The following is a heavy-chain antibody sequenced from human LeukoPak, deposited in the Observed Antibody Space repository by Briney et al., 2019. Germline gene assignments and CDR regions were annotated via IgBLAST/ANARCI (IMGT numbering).Heavy chain of an antibody. D-gene: IGHD6-6*01. V-gene: IGHV1-2*02. CDR1: GYTFTGYY. CDR2: INPNSGGT. Sequence: GASVKVSCKASGYTFTGYYMHWVRQAPGQGLEWMGWINPNSGGTNYAQKFQGRVTMTGDTSISTAYMELSRLRSDDTAVYYCARDALLAARPYYMDVWGKGTTVTVSS. CDR3: ARDALLAARPYYMDV. J-gene: IGHJ6*03.